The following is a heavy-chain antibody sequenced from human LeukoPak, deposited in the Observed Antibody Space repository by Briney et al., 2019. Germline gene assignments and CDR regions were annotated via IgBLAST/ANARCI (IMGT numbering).Heavy chain of an antibody. J-gene: IGHJ6*03. CDR3: ARVPLYDFWSGYLPPYYYMDV. CDR1: GGSMNNYY. CDR2: IYYSGDT. D-gene: IGHD3-3*01. Sequence: SETLSLTCTVSGGSMNNYYWSWIRQPPGKGLEWIGYIYYSGDTNYSPSLKSRVTISVDTSKNQFSLKLNSVTTADTAVYYCARVPLYDFWSGYLPPYYYMDVWGKGTTVTVSS. V-gene: IGHV4-59*01.